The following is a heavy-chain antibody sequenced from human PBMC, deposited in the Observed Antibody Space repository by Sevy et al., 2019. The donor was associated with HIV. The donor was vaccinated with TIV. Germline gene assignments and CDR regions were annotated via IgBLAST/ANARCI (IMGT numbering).Heavy chain of an antibody. J-gene: IGHJ4*02. D-gene: IGHD3-22*01. Sequence: SETPSLTCTVSGGSISSGDYYWSWIRQPPGKGLEWIGYIFYSGSTYFNPSLKSRVTISLDTSKNQFSLRLSSVTAADTAVFYCARQRASSGYFYFDSWGQGTLVTVSS. CDR1: GGSISSGDYY. CDR2: IFYSGST. CDR3: ARQRASSGYFYFDS. V-gene: IGHV4-30-4*01.